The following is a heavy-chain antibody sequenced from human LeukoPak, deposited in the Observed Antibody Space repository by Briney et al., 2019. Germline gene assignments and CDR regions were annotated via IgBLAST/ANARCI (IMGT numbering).Heavy chain of an antibody. J-gene: IGHJ3*02. V-gene: IGHV3-30*19. Sequence: PGRSLRLSCAASGFTFSSYGMHWVRQAPGKGLEWVAVIWYDGSNKYYADSVKGRFTISRDNSKNTLYLQMNSLRAEDTAVYYCASMAAAGTRSAFDIWGQGTMVTVSS. CDR3: ASMAAAGTRSAFDI. CDR2: IWYDGSNK. D-gene: IGHD6-13*01. CDR1: GFTFSSYG.